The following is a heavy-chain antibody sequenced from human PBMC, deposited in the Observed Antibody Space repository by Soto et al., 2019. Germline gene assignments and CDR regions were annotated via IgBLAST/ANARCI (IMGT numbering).Heavy chain of an antibody. CDR1: GGSFSGYY. D-gene: IGHD2-2*01. CDR2: INHSGST. CDR3: ERDWGPAAEHYYYYGMDV. Sequence: SETLSLTCAVYGGSFSGYYWSWIRQPPGKGLEWIGEINHSGSTNYNPSLKSRVTISVDTYKNQFSLKLSSVTAADTAVYYCERDWGPAAEHYYYYGMDVWGQGTTVTVSS. J-gene: IGHJ6*02. V-gene: IGHV4-34*01.